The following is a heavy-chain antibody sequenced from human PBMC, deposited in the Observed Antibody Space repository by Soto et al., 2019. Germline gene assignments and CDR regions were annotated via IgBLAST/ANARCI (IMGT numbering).Heavy chain of an antibody. V-gene: IGHV3-30-3*01. D-gene: IGHD3-10*01. J-gene: IGHJ6*02. CDR3: ARDGGSGKRYYYGMDV. CDR2: ISYDGSNK. Sequence: GGSLILSCAASGFTFSSYAMHWVRQAPGKGLEWVAVISYDGSNKYYADSVKGRFTIPRDNSKNTLYLQMNSLRAEDTAVYYCARDGGSGKRYYYGMDVWGQGTTVTVSS. CDR1: GFTFSSYA.